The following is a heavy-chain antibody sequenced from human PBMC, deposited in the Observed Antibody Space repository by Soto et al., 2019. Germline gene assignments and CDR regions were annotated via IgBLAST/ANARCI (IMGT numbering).Heavy chain of an antibody. CDR3: ASPSYRGGRYPCPF. J-gene: IGHJ4*02. Sequence: GGSLRLSCAASGFTFSSYSMHWVRQAPGKGLEWVSYISSSGSTIYYADSVKGRFTISRDDAKNSLYLQMNSLRDEDTAVYFFASPSYRGGRYPCPFWGRGTLDPGSS. V-gene: IGHV3-48*02. CDR2: ISSSGSTI. CDR1: GFTFSSYS. D-gene: IGHD3-9*01.